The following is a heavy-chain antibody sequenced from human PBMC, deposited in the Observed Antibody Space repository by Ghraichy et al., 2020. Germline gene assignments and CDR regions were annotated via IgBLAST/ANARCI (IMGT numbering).Heavy chain of an antibody. V-gene: IGHV3-21*01. D-gene: IGHD3-3*01. J-gene: IGHJ4*02. CDR2: ISSSSSYI. Sequence: GRSLNISCAASGFTFSSYNVNWVRQAPGKGLEWVSTISSSSSYIYYADSVKGRFTISRDNAKNSLYLQMNSLRAEDTAVYYCARDTFITIFGVAGFDYWGQGSLVTVSS. CDR3: ARDTFITIFGVAGFDY. CDR1: GFTFSSYN.